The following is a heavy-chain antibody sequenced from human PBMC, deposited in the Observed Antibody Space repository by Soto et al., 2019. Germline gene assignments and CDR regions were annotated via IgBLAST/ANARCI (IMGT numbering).Heavy chain of an antibody. V-gene: IGHV4-34*01. CDR3: ARGCCGSGELP. Sequence: QLQLQESGPGLVKPSETLSLTCAVYGESFSAFYWSWIRQSPGKGLEWIGEINHSGSTNYNPSLKSRVTISVDTSKNQFSLKLTSVTAADTAVYYCARGCCGSGELPWGQGTLVTVSS. CDR1: GESFSAFY. CDR2: INHSGST. D-gene: IGHD3-10*01. J-gene: IGHJ5*02.